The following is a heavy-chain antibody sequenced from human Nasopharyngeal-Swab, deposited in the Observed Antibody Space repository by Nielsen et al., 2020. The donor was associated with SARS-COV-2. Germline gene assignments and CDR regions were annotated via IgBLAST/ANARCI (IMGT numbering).Heavy chain of an antibody. CDR1: RFTFSRWP. Sequence: GGSLRLSCVASRFTFSRWPMHWVRQAPGRGLEWLAHTKEDGTVTHYVDSVRGRFTVSRDNAKNSLFLQMNSLRAEDTAVYFCAREGRDGAVSSWGQGTLVTVSS. V-gene: IGHV3-7*03. CDR3: AREGRDGAVSS. CDR2: TKEDGTVT. J-gene: IGHJ5*02. D-gene: IGHD5-24*01.